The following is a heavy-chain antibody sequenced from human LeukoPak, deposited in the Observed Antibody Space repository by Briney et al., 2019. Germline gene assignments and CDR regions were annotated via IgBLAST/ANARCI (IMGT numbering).Heavy chain of an antibody. CDR1: GFTFSSYS. Sequence: PGGSLRLSCAASGFTFSSYSMNWVRQAPGKGLEWVSSISSSSSYIYYADSVKGRFTISRDNAKNSPYLQMNSPRAEDTAVYYCATRYSYGYVTRDDYWGQGTLVTVSS. CDR2: ISSSSSYI. CDR3: ATRYSYGYVTRDDY. J-gene: IGHJ4*02. D-gene: IGHD5-18*01. V-gene: IGHV3-21*01.